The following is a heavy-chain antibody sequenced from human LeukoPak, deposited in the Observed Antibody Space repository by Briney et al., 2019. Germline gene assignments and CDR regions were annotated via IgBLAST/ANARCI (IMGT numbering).Heavy chain of an antibody. J-gene: IGHJ6*03. Sequence: GASVKVSCKASGGTFSSYAISWGRKALGQGLKGWGGISPIFGTANYAQKFQGRVTITTDESTSTAYMELSSLRSEDTAVYYCARGGQWFGESGDYYYMDVWGKGTTVTVSS. V-gene: IGHV1-69*05. CDR1: GGTFSSYA. D-gene: IGHD3-10*01. CDR3: ARGGQWFGESGDYYYMDV. CDR2: ISPIFGTA.